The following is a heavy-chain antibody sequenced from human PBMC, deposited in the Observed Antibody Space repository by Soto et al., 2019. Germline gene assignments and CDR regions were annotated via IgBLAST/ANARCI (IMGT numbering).Heavy chain of an antibody. CDR2: ISWDGGST. Sequence: PGGSLRLSCAASGFTFDDYTMHWVRQAPGKGLEWVSLISWDGGSTYYADSVKGRFTISRDNSKNSLYLQMNSLRTEDTALYYCAKESGIAVAVTGYFQHWGQGTLVTVSS. D-gene: IGHD6-19*01. J-gene: IGHJ1*01. V-gene: IGHV3-43*01. CDR1: GFTFDDYT. CDR3: AKESGIAVAVTGYFQH.